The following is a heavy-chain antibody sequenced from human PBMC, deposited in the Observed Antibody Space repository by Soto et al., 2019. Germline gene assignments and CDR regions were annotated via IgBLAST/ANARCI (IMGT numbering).Heavy chain of an antibody. J-gene: IGHJ4*01. V-gene: IGHV4-30-2*01. CDR1: GGSISSADFS. Sequence: HLQLQESGSRLVKPSQTLSLNCAVSGGSISSADFSWNWVRQPPGKGLEWIGYISHSGSTYYDPSLKSRVTISVDKSRNQFSLNLSSVTAADTAVYYCASQSSGLWLYWGHGTLVTVSS. D-gene: IGHD6-6*01. CDR2: ISHSGST. CDR3: ASQSSGLWLY.